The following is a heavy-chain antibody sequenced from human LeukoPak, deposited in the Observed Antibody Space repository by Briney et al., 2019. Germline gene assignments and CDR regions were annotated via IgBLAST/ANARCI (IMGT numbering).Heavy chain of an antibody. CDR2: ISGSGGST. V-gene: IGHV3-23*01. CDR1: GFTFSSYA. Sequence: GGSLRLPCAASGFTFSSYAMSWVRQAPGKGLEWVSAISGSGGSTYYADSVKGRFTISRDNSKNTLYLQMNSLRAEDTAVYYCAKVGGTMVRGVSYYYYYGMDVWGQGTTVTVSS. D-gene: IGHD3-10*01. CDR3: AKVGGTMVRGVSYYYYYGMDV. J-gene: IGHJ6*02.